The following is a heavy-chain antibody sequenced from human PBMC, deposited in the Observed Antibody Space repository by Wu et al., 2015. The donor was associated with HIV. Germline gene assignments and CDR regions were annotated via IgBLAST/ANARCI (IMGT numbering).Heavy chain of an antibody. V-gene: IGHV1-8*01. CDR2: VNPKSGNT. Sequence: VELVQSGAEVKKPGASVKVSCKASGYTFTSFDINWVRQASGQGLEWVGWVNPKSGNTGFAQKFQGRVTMTRDTSISTAYMELSRLRSDDTAVYYCARDGSGIAVATDAFDIWGQGTMVTVSS. J-gene: IGHJ3*02. CDR3: ARDGSGIAVATDAFDI. D-gene: IGHD6-19*01. CDR1: GYTFTSFD.